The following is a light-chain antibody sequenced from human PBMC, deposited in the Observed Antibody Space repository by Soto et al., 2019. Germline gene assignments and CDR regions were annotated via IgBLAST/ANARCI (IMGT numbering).Light chain of an antibody. CDR2: TAS. V-gene: IGKV1D-16*01. CDR3: QQYSTYPRP. CDR1: QGVGTF. J-gene: IGKJ5*01. Sequence: DIRLTQSPSSLSASVGDRVTITCRASQGVGTFLAWYQHKPGQAPKSLIKTASTLQSGVPSRFSGSGAGTDFTLTISSLQPEDFAPYYCQQYSTYPRPFGQGTRVDLK.